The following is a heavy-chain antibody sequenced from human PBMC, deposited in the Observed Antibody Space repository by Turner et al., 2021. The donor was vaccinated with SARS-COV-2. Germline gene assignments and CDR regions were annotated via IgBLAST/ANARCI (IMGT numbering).Heavy chain of an antibody. D-gene: IGHD4-4*01. J-gene: IGHJ4*02. CDR2: TSYDGSNK. CDR1: GFTFSSYG. Sequence: QVQLVESGGGVVQPGRSLRLSCAASGFTFSSYGMHWVRQAPGKGLEWVAVTSYDGSNKYYADSVKGRFTISRDNSKNTLYLQMNSLRAEDTAVYYCAKQQGLYSNPMYYFDCWGQGTLVTVSS. CDR3: AKQQGLYSNPMYYFDC. V-gene: IGHV3-30*18.